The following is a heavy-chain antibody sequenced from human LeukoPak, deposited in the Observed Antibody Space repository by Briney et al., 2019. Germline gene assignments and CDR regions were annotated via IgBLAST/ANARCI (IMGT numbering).Heavy chain of an antibody. CDR1: GYSISSGYY. CDR3: ARSGTGLLRYYFDY. Sequence: SETLSLTCAVSGYSISSGYYWGWIRQPPGRGLEWIGSLYHNGSTYYNPSLKSRVTISVDTSKKQFSLRLTSVTAADTAVYYCARSGTGLLRYYFDYWGQGTLITVSS. V-gene: IGHV4-38-2*01. CDR2: LYHNGST. J-gene: IGHJ4*02. D-gene: IGHD3-22*01.